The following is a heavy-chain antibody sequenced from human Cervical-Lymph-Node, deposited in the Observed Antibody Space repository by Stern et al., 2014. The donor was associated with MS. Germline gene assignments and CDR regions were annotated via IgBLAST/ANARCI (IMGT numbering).Heavy chain of an antibody. CDR3: ARGYSGYIIDY. Sequence: QMQLVQSGGGVVQPGRSLRVSCAASGFALGSYVMHWVRQAPGKGREWVALVSFDGRNKHYADSVKGRFPISRDKINNTLHLQMNSLRPEDTAVYSCARGYSGYIIDYWGQGTLVTVTS. CDR1: GFALGSYV. CDR2: VSFDGRNK. J-gene: IGHJ4*02. V-gene: IGHV3-30*04. D-gene: IGHD5-12*01.